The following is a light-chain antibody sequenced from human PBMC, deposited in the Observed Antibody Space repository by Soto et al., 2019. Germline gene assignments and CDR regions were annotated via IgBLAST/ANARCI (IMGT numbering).Light chain of an antibody. CDR2: DAS. CDR1: QSVNNY. Sequence: IVLKQSPGTLSLSPGERATLSCRASQSVNNYLAWYQQKPGQAPRLLIYDASNRATGIPPRFSGSGSGTEFTLTISSLEPEDSAVYYCQQRGTWPWLTFGGGTRVEI. V-gene: IGKV3-11*01. CDR3: QQRGTWPWLT. J-gene: IGKJ4*01.